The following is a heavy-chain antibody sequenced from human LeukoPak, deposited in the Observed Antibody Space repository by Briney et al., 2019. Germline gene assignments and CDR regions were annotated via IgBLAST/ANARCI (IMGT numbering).Heavy chain of an antibody. CDR3: ARDGQWLGLLDY. Sequence: GRSLRLSCAASGFTFSSYGMHWVRQAPGKGLEWVAVIWYDGSNEYYADSVKGRFTISRDNSKNTLYLQMNSLRAEDTAVYYCARDGQWLGLLDYWGQGTLVTVSS. V-gene: IGHV3-33*01. J-gene: IGHJ4*02. D-gene: IGHD6-19*01. CDR2: IWYDGSNE. CDR1: GFTFSSYG.